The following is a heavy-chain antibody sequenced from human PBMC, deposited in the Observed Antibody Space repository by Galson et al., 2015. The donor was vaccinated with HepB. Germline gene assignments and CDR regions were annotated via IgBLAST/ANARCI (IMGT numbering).Heavy chain of an antibody. Sequence: SLRLSCAASRFTFRALSLNWVRQAPGKGLEWVSSISSSGSNIYYAESVKGRLTISRDNAKNSLYLQMNSLRVEDTAVYYCARDREVRGIINYYYGMDVWGQGTTVTVSS. CDR2: ISSSGSNI. D-gene: IGHD3-10*01. CDR1: RFTFRALS. CDR3: ARDREVRGIINYYYGMDV. J-gene: IGHJ6*02. V-gene: IGHV3-21*01.